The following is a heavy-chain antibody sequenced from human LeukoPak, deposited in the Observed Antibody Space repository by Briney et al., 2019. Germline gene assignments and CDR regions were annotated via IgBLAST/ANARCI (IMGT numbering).Heavy chain of an antibody. CDR1: GFTFDDYA. CDR2: ISWNSGSI. J-gene: IGHJ4*02. D-gene: IGHD3-10*01. CDR3: AKTPLITMVRGVPYYFDY. V-gene: IGHV3-9*01. Sequence: SLRLSCAASGFTFDDYAMHWVRQAPGKGLEWVSGISWNSGSIGYADSVKGRFTISRDNAKNSLYLQMNSLRAEDTALYYCAKTPLITMVRGVPYYFDYWGQGTLVTVSS.